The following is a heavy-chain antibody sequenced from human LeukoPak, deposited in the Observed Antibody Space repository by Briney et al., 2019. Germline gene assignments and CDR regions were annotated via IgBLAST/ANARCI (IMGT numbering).Heavy chain of an antibody. V-gene: IGHV1-69*05. Sequence: SVKVSCKASGGTFSIYAISWVRQGPGQGLEWMGGIIPIFGTANYAQKFQGRVTITTDESTSTAYMELSSLRSEDTAVYYCATEYCSSTSCVPNYYHYYMDVWGKGTTVTVSS. D-gene: IGHD2-2*01. J-gene: IGHJ6*03. CDR1: GGTFSIYA. CDR3: ATEYCSSTSCVPNYYHYYMDV. CDR2: IIPIFGTA.